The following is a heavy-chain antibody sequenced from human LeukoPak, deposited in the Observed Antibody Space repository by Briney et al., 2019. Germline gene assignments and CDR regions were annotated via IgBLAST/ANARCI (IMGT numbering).Heavy chain of an antibody. D-gene: IGHD4-17*01. CDR3: AREGTVTTKTPYAFDI. J-gene: IGHJ3*02. Sequence: SQTLSLTCTVSGGSIISGDYYWSWIRQPPGKGLEWIGYIYYSGSTYYNPSLKSRVTISVDTSKNQFSLKLSSVTAADTAVYYCAREGTVTTKTPYAFDIWGQGTMVTVSS. CDR2: IYYSGST. V-gene: IGHV4-30-4*01. CDR1: GGSIISGDYY.